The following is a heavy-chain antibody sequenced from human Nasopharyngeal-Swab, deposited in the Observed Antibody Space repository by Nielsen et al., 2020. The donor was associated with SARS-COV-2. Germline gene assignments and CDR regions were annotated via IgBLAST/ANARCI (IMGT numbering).Heavy chain of an antibody. CDR3: ARLGTESYHYYSLDV. D-gene: IGHD1-1*01. J-gene: IGHJ6*01. CDR2: ISTSGRST. Sequence: GESLKISCAASEFTFSDYYMDWIRQAPGKGLEWVAYISTSGRSTDSADSVKGRFTISRVNTKKSLYLQMNSLRAEDTAVYYCARLGTESYHYYSLDVWGQGTTVTVSS. V-gene: IGHV3-11*04. CDR1: EFTFSDYY.